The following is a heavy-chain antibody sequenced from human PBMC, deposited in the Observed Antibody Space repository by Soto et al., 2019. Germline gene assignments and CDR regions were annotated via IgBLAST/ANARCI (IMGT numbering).Heavy chain of an antibody. J-gene: IGHJ3*02. Sequence: SLRLSCAASGFTFDDYAMHWVRQAPGKGLEWVSGISWNSGSIGYADSVKGRFTISRDNAKNSLYLQMNSLRAEDTALYYCAKDIAHFCTNGVCYTLDAFDIWGQGTMVT. V-gene: IGHV3-9*01. CDR1: GFTFDDYA. CDR2: ISWNSGSI. CDR3: AKDIAHFCTNGVCYTLDAFDI. D-gene: IGHD2-8*01.